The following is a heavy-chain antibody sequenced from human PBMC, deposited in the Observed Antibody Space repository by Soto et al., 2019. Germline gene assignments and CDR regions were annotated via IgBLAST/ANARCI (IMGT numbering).Heavy chain of an antibody. CDR3: ARGHSSGWYVDYFDY. CDR2: IYYSGST. CDR1: GGSISSSSYY. J-gene: IGHJ4*02. V-gene: IGHV4-39*01. Sequence: SETLSLTCTVSGGSISSSSYYWGWIRQPPGKGLEWIGSIYYSGSTYYNPSLKSRVTISVDTSKNQFSLKLSSVTAADTAVYYCARGHSSGWYVDYFDYWGQGTLVTVSS. D-gene: IGHD6-19*01.